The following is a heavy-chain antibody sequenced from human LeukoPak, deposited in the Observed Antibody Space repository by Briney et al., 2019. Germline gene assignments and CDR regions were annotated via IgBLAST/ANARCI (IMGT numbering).Heavy chain of an antibody. CDR1: GGSISSYY. J-gene: IGHJ4*02. CDR3: ARQYGEHFDH. Sequence: PSETLSLTCTVSGGSISSYYWNWIRQPPGKGLEWIGYIYYTGSTNYNPSLKSRVTISVDTSKNQFSLKLSSVTAADTAVYYCARQYGEHFDHWGQGTLVTVSS. CDR2: IYYTGST. V-gene: IGHV4-59*08. D-gene: IGHD4-17*01.